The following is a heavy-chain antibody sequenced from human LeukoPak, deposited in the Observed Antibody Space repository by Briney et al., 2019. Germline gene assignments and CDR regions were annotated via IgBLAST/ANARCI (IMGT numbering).Heavy chain of an antibody. D-gene: IGHD6-13*01. CDR1: GGSISTSNNY. CDR3: ARSSAAEGPTYNWFGP. Sequence: PSETLSLTCSVSGGSISTSNNYWGWIRQPPGKGLEWIGSIYYTGTTYYNPSLKSRVAVSVDMSNNQFSLKVTSVTAADTAIYYCARSSAAEGPTYNWFGPWGRGTLVTVSP. CDR2: IYYTGTT. J-gene: IGHJ5*02. V-gene: IGHV4-39*01.